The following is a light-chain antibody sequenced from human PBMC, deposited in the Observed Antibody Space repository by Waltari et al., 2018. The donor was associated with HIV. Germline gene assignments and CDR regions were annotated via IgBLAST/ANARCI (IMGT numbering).Light chain of an antibody. J-gene: IGLJ3*02. V-gene: IGLV1-51*01. CDR1: TSTLGSNY. CDR2: DNN. CDR3: ATWDSSLNAVV. Sequence: QSLLTPPPSVSAAPGQKVTISCSGSTSTLGSNYVSWYEQFPGAAPKLLISDNNKRPSGIPDRFSGSKSGTSATLAITGLQTGDEADYYCATWDSSLNAVVFGGGTKLTVL.